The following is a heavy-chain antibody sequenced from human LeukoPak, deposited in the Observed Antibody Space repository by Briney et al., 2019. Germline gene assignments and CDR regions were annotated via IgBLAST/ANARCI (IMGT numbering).Heavy chain of an antibody. V-gene: IGHV4-4*02. Sequence: SETLSLTCAVSGGSISSSNWWSWVRQPPGQGLEWIGEIYHSGSTNYNPSLKSRVTISVDTSKNQFSLKLSSVTAADTAVYYCARDSVRENDAFDIWGQGTMVTVSS. CDR2: IYHSGST. D-gene: IGHD3-10*01. J-gene: IGHJ3*02. CDR3: ARDSVRENDAFDI. CDR1: GGSISSSNW.